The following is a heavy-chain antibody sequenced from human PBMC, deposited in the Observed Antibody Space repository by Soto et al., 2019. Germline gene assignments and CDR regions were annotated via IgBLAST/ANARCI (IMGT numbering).Heavy chain of an antibody. CDR1: GYTFTSYG. V-gene: IGHV1-18*01. Sequence: ASVKVSCKASGYTFTSYGISWVRQAPGQGLEWMGWISAYNGNTNYAQKLQGRVTMTTDTSTSTAYMELRSLRSEDTAVYYCARDCHWKRSFGHDYWSQGTLVTVSS. J-gene: IGHJ4*02. CDR2: ISAYNGNT. D-gene: IGHD1-1*01. CDR3: ARDCHWKRSFGHDY.